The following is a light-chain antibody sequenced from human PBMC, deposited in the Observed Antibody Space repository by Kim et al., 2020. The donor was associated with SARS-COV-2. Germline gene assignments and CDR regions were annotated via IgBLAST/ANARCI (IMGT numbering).Light chain of an antibody. J-gene: IGLJ2*01. V-gene: IGLV3-19*01. CDR1: SLRNYY. CDR3: KSRDRRGVC. CDR2: GNN. Sequence: SSELTQDPAVSVALGQTAKITCRGDSLRNYYASWYQQKPGQAPILVFSGNNNRPSGIPPPFSCSTSIYTPTFTLTGPQSAYEADYYCKSRDRRGVCFVGG.